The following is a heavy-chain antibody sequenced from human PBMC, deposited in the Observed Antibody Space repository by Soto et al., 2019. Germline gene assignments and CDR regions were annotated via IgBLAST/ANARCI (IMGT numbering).Heavy chain of an antibody. CDR2: ISTSGSGT. CDR3: AKRQGSSWSVTTYFDY. D-gene: IGHD6-13*01. V-gene: IGHV3-23*01. Sequence: PGGSLRLSCVVSGFTFSSHSMSWVRQAPGKGLEWVSSISTSGSGTYHADSVKGRFAISRDNSKNTLYLQMNSLRAEDTAVYYCAKRQGSSWSVTTYFDYWGQGTLVTVSS. CDR1: GFTFSSHS. J-gene: IGHJ4*02.